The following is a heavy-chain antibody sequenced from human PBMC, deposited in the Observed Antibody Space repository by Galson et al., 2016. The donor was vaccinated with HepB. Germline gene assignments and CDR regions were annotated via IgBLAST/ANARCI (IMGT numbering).Heavy chain of an antibody. J-gene: IGHJ3*02. CDR2: ISYDGGNK. D-gene: IGHD1-26*01. V-gene: IGHV3-30*18. CDR1: GFTFSDYG. CDR3: AKDQFGGSSYGGNDAFDI. Sequence: SLRLSCAASGFTFSDYGMHWVRQAPGKGLEWVAVISYDGGNKYYADSVKGRFTISRDNSKNPLYLQMNRLRAEDTAVYYCAKDQFGGSSYGGNDAFDIWGQGTMVTVSS.